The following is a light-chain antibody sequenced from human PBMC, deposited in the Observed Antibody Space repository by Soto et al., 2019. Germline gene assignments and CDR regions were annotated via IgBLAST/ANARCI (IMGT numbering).Light chain of an antibody. V-gene: IGKV1-39*01. CDR2: AAS. CDR1: QSISSY. Sequence: DIQMTQSPSSLSASVGDRVTITCRASQSISSYLNWYQQKPGKAPKLLIYAASSLQSGVPSRFSGSGSGTDFTLTIGRLQPEDFATYFCQQNYSPPRTFGQGTKVEIK. CDR3: QQNYSPPRT. J-gene: IGKJ1*01.